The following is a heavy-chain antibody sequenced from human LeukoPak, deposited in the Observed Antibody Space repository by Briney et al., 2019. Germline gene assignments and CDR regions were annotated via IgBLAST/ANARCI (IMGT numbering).Heavy chain of an antibody. CDR2: MSGSSSPI. Sequence: PEGSLRLSCAVSGFTFSSYSVSWVRQAPGKGLEWLSYMSGSSSPIYYADSVKGRFTISRDNAKNSLYLQMNSLRVEDTAVYYCARSSGYPYFDYWGQGTLVTVSS. D-gene: IGHD3-22*01. CDR3: ARSSGYPYFDY. J-gene: IGHJ4*02. V-gene: IGHV3-48*01. CDR1: GFTFSSYS.